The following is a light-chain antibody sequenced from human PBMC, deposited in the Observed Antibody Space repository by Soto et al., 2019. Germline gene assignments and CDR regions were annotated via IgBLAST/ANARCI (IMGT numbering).Light chain of an antibody. CDR2: DAS. V-gene: IGKV3D-7*01. CDR1: QSVRSSY. J-gene: IGKJ4*01. Sequence: EVVFIQSPHTQSLYRGKTSTLSSRASQSVRSSYLAWYQQKPGQAPRLLIYDASTRATDIPARFSGSGSGTDFTLTISSLLSGDFAVYYCHQYYKWPLTFGGGSK. CDR3: HQYYKWPLT.